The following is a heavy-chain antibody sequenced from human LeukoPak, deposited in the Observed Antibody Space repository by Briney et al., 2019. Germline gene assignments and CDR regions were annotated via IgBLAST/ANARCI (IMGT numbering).Heavy chain of an antibody. Sequence: ASVKVSCKASGYTFTGYYMHWVRRAPGQGLEWMGWINPNSGGTNYAQKFQGRVTMTRDTSISTAYMELSRLRSDDTAVYYCARSHVILTGYNDYWGQGTLVTVSS. CDR3: ARSHVILTGYNDY. CDR1: GYTFTGYY. D-gene: IGHD3-9*01. V-gene: IGHV1-2*02. J-gene: IGHJ4*02. CDR2: INPNSGGT.